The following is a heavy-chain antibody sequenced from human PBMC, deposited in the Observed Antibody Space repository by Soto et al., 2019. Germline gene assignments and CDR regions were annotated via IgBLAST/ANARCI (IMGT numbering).Heavy chain of an antibody. CDR1: GYSFTSYW. CDR3: VTDLSVGVINKPFDY. CDR2: IYPGDSDT. J-gene: IGHJ4*02. D-gene: IGHD3-22*01. V-gene: IGHV5-51*01. Sequence: GESLKLSCKGSGYSFTSYWIGWVRQMPGKGLEWMGIIYPGDSDTRYSPSFQGQVTISRDDAKDSLYLQMNSLRDEDTAIYYCVTDLSVGVINKPFDYWGQGTLVTVSS.